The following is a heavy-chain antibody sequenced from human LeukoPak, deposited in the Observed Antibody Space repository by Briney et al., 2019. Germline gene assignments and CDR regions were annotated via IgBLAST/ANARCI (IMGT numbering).Heavy chain of an antibody. CDR3: ARNFHPGNWDY. Sequence: ASVKVSCKVSGYTLTELSMHWVRQAPGKGLEWMGMINPSGGSTNYAQRFQGRVTMTTDTSTSTAYMELRSLRSDDTAVYYCARNFHPGNWDYWGQGTLVTVSS. CDR2: INPSGGST. V-gene: IGHV1-46*01. J-gene: IGHJ4*02. D-gene: IGHD1-14*01. CDR1: GYTLTELS.